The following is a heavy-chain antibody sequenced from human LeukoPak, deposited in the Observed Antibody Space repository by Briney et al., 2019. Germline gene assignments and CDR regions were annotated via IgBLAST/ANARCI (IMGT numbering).Heavy chain of an antibody. V-gene: IGHV3-30-3*01. D-gene: IGHD2-21*02. CDR3: ARGGPQAYCGGDCYFDQ. CDR1: GFTFSIYA. J-gene: IGHJ4*02. Sequence: GRSLRLSCAASGFTFSIYAMHWVRQAPGKGPEWVAAISYDGSNKYNADSVKGRFTISRDNSRNTLFLQMNSLRAEDTAVYYCARGGPQAYCGGDCYFDQWGQGTLVTVS. CDR2: ISYDGSNK.